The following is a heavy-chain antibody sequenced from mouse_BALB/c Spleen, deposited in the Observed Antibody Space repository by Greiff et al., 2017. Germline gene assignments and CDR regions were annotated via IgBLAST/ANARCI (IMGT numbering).Heavy chain of an antibody. CDR1: GYTFTSYD. CDR2: IYPGDGST. CDR3: ARWGGSSYRSFDY. D-gene: IGHD1-1*01. V-gene: IGHV1S56*01. Sequence: QVQLQQSGPELVKPGALVKISCKASGYTFTSYDINWVKQRPGQGLEWIGWIYPGDGSTKYNEKFKSKATLTVDKSSSTAYMQLSSLTSEDSAVYYCARWGGSSYRSFDYWGQGTTLTVSS. J-gene: IGHJ2*01.